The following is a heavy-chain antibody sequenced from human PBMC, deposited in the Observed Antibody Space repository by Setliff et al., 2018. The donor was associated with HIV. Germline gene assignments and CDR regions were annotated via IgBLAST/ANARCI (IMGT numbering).Heavy chain of an antibody. V-gene: IGHV4-39*01. Sequence: SETLSLTCAVSGDPISSGSYYWGWIRQPPGKGLEWIGSMYYSGTTYYNPSLKSRVTISVDTSKTQFSLKLDSVTAADTAVYYCGRAPDYWGQGTLVTVSS. CDR3: GRAPDY. J-gene: IGHJ4*02. CDR1: GDPISSGSYY. CDR2: MYYSGTT.